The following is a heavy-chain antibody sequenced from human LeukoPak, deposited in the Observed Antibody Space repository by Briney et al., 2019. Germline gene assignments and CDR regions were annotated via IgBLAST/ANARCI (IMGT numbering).Heavy chain of an antibody. D-gene: IGHD1-14*01. CDR3: ATERSGNHRWFDP. J-gene: IGHJ5*02. CDR2: IYYSGST. CDR1: GGSISSSSYY. Sequence: PSETLSLTCTVSGGSISSSSYYWGWIRQPPGKGLEWIGSIYYSGSTYYNPSLKSRVTISVDTSKNQFSLKLSSVTAADTAVYYCATERSGNHRWFDPWGQGTLVTVSS. V-gene: IGHV4-39*07.